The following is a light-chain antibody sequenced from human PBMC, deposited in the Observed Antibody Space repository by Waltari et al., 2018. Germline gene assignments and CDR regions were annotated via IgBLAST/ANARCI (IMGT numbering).Light chain of an antibody. V-gene: IGKV3-15*01. CDR3: QQYNNWPQT. Sequence: EIVMTQSSATLSVSPGERATLSCRASQSISSNLAWYQHRPGQAPRLLIYDASTRATGIPARFSGSGSETEFTLTISSLQSEDFALYYCQQYNNWPQTFGQGTKVEIE. CDR1: QSISSN. CDR2: DAS. J-gene: IGKJ1*01.